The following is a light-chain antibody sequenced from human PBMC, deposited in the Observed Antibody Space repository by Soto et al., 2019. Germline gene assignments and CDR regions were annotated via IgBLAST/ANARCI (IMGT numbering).Light chain of an antibody. CDR1: QTIRSNY. CDR2: GAS. Sequence: ETVLTQSPGTLSLSPGERATLSCRASQTIRSNYLAWYRQTPGQAPSLLIYGASNRDTGIADRFSGSGSGTDFTLFISRLEPEDFALYYCQQYGSSPWTFGRGTKVEIK. CDR3: QQYGSSPWT. J-gene: IGKJ1*01. V-gene: IGKV3-20*01.